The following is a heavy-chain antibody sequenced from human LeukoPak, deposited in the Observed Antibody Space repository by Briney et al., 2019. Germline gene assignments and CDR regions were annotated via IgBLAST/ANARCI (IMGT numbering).Heavy chain of an antibody. CDR1: GDSISSSSYY. V-gene: IGHV4-39*01. Sequence: SETLSLTCTVSGDSISSSSYYWGWIRQPPGKGLEWIGSIYYSGSTYYNPSLKSRVTISVDTSKNQFSLKLSSVTAADTAVYYCARHRIISWFDPWGQGTLVTVSS. CDR3: ARHRIISWFDP. CDR2: IYYSGST. D-gene: IGHD2-15*01. J-gene: IGHJ5*02.